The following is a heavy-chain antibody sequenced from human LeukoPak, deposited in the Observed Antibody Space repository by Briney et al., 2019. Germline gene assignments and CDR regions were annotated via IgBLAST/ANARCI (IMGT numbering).Heavy chain of an antibody. D-gene: IGHD2-8*01. CDR1: GFTFSSYS. CDR3: ARDGANGYYYYYMDV. V-gene: IGHV3-21*01. CDR2: ISSSSSYI. Sequence: GGYLRLSCAASGFTFSSYSMNWVRQAPGKGLEWVSSISSSSSYIYYADSVKGRFTISRDNAKNSLYLQMNSLRAEDTAVYYCARDGANGYYYYYMDVWGKGTTVTVSS. J-gene: IGHJ6*03.